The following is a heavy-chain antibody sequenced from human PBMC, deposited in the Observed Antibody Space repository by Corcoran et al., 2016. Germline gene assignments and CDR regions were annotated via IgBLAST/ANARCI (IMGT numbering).Heavy chain of an antibody. CDR2: INAGNGNT. CDR3: ASEGLWDFWSGYPDY. Sequence: QFQLVKSGAEGQKPGASVKVSCKASGYTFASYAMHWVRHAPGQRLEWMGWINAGNGNTKYSQTFQGRVTITRDTSASTAYMELSSLRSADMAVYYCASEGLWDFWSGYPDYWGQGTLVTVSS. V-gene: IGHV1-3*01. CDR1: GYTFASYA. D-gene: IGHD3-3*01. J-gene: IGHJ4*02.